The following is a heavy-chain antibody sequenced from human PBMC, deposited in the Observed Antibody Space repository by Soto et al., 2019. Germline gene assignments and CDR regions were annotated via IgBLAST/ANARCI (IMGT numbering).Heavy chain of an antibody. CDR1: GGSISSGGYY. J-gene: IGHJ3*02. V-gene: IGHV4-31*03. Sequence: SATLSLTCTVSGGSISSGGYYWSWIRQHPGKGLEWIGYIYYSGSTYYNPSLKSRVTISVDTSKNQFSLKLSSVTAADTAVYYCARDPFGDSSGYYLFDIWGQGTMVT. D-gene: IGHD3-22*01. CDR2: IYYSGST. CDR3: ARDPFGDSSGYYLFDI.